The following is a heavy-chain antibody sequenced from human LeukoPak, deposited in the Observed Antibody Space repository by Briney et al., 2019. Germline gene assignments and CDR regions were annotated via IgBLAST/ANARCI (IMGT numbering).Heavy chain of an antibody. CDR2: IKQDGSEK. D-gene: IGHD2-21*01. Sequence: GGSLRPSCAASGFTFSSYAMSWVRQAPGKGLEWVANIKQDGSEKYYVDPVKGRFTISRDNAKNSLYLQMNSLRAEDTAVYYCARDPGEWGQGTLVTVSS. CDR3: ARDPGE. J-gene: IGHJ4*02. CDR1: GFTFSSYA. V-gene: IGHV3-7*01.